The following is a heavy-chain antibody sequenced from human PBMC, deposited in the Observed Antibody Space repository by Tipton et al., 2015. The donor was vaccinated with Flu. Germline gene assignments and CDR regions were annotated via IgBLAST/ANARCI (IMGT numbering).Heavy chain of an antibody. V-gene: IGHV3-9*01. CDR3: AKDINYYDSSGYFDY. J-gene: IGHJ4*02. Sequence: MQLVQSGGGLVQPGRSLRLSCAASGFTFDDYAMHWVRQAPGKGLEWVSGISWNSGSIGYADSVKGRFTISRDNAKNSLYLQMNSLRAEDTALYYCAKDINYYDSSGYFDYWGQGTLVTVSS. CDR1: GFTFDDYA. D-gene: IGHD3-22*01. CDR2: ISWNSGSI.